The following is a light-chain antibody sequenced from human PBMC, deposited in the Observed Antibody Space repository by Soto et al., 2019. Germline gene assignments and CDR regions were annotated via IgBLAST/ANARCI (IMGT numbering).Light chain of an antibody. CDR1: QSVSSY. Sequence: ENLLTQSPATPSFFPGERATLSCRASQSVSSYLAWYQQKPGQAPRLLIYDASNRATGIPARFSGSGSGTDFTLTISSLEPEDFAVYYCQQRSNWPKGTFGQGTKVDIK. J-gene: IGKJ1*01. V-gene: IGKV3-11*01. CDR2: DAS. CDR3: QQRSNWPKGT.